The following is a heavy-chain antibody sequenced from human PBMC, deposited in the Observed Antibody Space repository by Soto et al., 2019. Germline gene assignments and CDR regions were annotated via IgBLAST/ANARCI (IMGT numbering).Heavy chain of an antibody. J-gene: IGHJ4*02. CDR2: IHKTGTIT. CDR1: GFTFSTYA. D-gene: IGHD3-10*01. Sequence: EGQVVECGGDLVQPGDSLTLSCAASGFTFSTYAMSWVRQAPGKGLEWVSGIHKTGTITFYADSVKGRFTISRDNSKNTLYLHMRSLRDGDTAVYYCVRDLNYKFFFDLWGQGTLVTVSS. CDR3: VRDLNYKFFFDL. V-gene: IGHV3-23*05.